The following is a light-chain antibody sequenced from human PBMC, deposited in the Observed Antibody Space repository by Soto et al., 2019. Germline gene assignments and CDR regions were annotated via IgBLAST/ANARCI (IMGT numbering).Light chain of an antibody. Sequence: QSALTQPASVSGSPGQSITISCTGTSSDVGLYNYVSWYQHHPGKAPKLMIYDVSDRPSGVSNRFSGSKSGNTASLTISGLQAEDEGDYYCSSYTSTSTVKFGAGTKLTVL. CDR2: DVS. J-gene: IGLJ2*01. CDR1: SSDVGLYNY. V-gene: IGLV2-14*01. CDR3: SSYTSTSTVK.